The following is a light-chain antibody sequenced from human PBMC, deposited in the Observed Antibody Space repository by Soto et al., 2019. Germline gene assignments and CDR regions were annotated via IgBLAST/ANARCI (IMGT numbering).Light chain of an antibody. CDR2: EVN. CDR3: CSYAGSSYV. Sequence: QSVLTQPPSASGSPGQSVTISPTGNRSDVGDYKYVSWYQQYPGKAPKLIIYEVNRRPSGVPDRFSGSKSDNAASLTVSGLQAEDEADYYCCSYAGSSYVFGSGTKVTVL. J-gene: IGLJ1*01. CDR1: RSDVGDYKY. V-gene: IGLV2-8*01.